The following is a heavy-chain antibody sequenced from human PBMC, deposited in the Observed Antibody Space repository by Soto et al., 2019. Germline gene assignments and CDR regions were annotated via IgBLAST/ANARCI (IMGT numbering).Heavy chain of an antibody. CDR3: ARANYYGSPGDFDY. J-gene: IGHJ4*02. V-gene: IGHV3-48*01. D-gene: IGHD3-10*01. CDR2: ISSSSSTI. CDR1: GFTFSNYS. Sequence: GGSLRISCAAAGFTFSNYSMKWVRQAPGKGLEWVSYISSSSSTIYYADSVKGRFTISRDNAKNSLYLQMNSLRAEDTAVYYCARANYYGSPGDFDYWGQGTLVTVSS.